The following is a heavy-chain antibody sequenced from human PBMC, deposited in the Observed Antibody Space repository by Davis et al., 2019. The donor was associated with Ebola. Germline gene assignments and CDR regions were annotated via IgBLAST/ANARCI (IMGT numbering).Heavy chain of an antibody. D-gene: IGHD5-12*01. CDR1: GYTFAGYY. CDR2: INPNSGGT. V-gene: IGHV1-2*02. Sequence: ASVKVSCKTSGYTFAGYYMHWVRQAPGQGLEWMGWINPNSGGTNYAQKFQGRVTMTEDTSTDTAYMELSSLRSEDTAVYYCAALSGYEYSLDAFDIWGQGTMVTVSS. J-gene: IGHJ3*02. CDR3: AALSGYEYSLDAFDI.